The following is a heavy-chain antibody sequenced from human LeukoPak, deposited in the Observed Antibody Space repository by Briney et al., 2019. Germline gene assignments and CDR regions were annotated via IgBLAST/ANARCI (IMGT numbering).Heavy chain of an antibody. CDR3: TRIAGVASIPDTFDI. CDR1: GYSFTNYW. D-gene: IGHD5-12*01. CDR2: IYPRDSDT. J-gene: IGHJ3*02. Sequence: GESLKISCKGSGYSFTNYWIGWVRQMPGKGLEWMGIIYPRDSDTRYSPSFQGQVTISADKSISTAYLQWSSLKASDTAMYYCTRIAGVASIPDTFDIWGQGTIVTVSS. V-gene: IGHV5-51*01.